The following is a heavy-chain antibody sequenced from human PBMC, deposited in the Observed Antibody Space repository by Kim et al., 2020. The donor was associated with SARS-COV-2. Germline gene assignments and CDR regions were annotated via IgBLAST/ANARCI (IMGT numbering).Heavy chain of an antibody. Sequence: GGSLRLSCAASGFTFEKYWMTWVRQFPGRGLEWVATIDQDGEEKYYVDSVKGRFSISRDNAGNSVALQMNSLRAEDTATYYCARGSSREWQLAMVDYWGQGRLVTVSS. D-gene: IGHD6-6*01. J-gene: IGHJ4*02. CDR2: IDQDGEEK. CDR1: GFTFEKYW. V-gene: IGHV3-7*03. CDR3: ARGSSREWQLAMVDY.